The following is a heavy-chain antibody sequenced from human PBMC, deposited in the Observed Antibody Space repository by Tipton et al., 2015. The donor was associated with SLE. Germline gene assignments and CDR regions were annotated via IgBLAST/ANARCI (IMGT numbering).Heavy chain of an antibody. J-gene: IGHJ4*02. CDR1: GFTFDDYG. CDR2: IRYDGSNK. V-gene: IGHV3-30*02. D-gene: IGHD3-3*01. CDR3: AKDGYDFWSGYYIDY. Sequence: GSLRLSCAASGFTFDDYGMHWVRQAPGKGLEWVAFIRYDGSNKYYADSVKGRFTISRDNSKNTLYLQMNSLRAEDTAVYYCAKDGYDFWSGYYIDYWGQGTLVTVSS.